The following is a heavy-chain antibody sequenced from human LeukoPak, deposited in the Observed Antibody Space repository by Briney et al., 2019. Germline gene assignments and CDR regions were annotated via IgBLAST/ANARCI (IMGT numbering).Heavy chain of an antibody. CDR3: ARVSCTSTSCPGWIDP. J-gene: IGHJ5*02. CDR1: GGSTSSYY. Sequence: KPSETLSLTCTVSGGSTSSYYWSWIRQPPGKGLDWIGYIYYSGTTNYNPSLKSRVTISLDTSKKQLSLKLSSVTAADTAVYYCARVSCTSTSCPGWIDPWGQGTLVTVSS. V-gene: IGHV4-59*01. CDR2: IYYSGTT. D-gene: IGHD2-2*01.